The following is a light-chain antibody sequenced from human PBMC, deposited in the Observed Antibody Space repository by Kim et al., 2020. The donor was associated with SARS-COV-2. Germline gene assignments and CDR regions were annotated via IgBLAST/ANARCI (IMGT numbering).Light chain of an antibody. Sequence: SASVGDRVTIPCRASQFVNTFLALYQHKPGKAPNLLIYQASSLHIGVPSRFSGSGSGTEFTLTISSLQPDDFATYYCQQYIRFPYTFGQGTKLEI. CDR3: QQYIRFPYT. CDR2: QAS. CDR1: QFVNTF. V-gene: IGKV1-5*03. J-gene: IGKJ2*01.